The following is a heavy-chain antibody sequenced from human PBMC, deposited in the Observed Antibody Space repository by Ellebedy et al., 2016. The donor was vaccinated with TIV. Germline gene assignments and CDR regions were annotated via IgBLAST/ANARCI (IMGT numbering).Heavy chain of an antibody. D-gene: IGHD4-17*01. CDR1: GFTFSNYV. CDR3: AKAYGDWRSADY. CDR2: ISGSGGST. V-gene: IGHV3-23*01. Sequence: GGSLRLSXAASGFTFSNYVMSWVRQAPGKGLEWVSAISGSGGSTYYADSVKGRFTISRDNSKNTLYLQMNSLRAEDTAVYYCAKAYGDWRSADYWGQGTLVTVSS. J-gene: IGHJ4*02.